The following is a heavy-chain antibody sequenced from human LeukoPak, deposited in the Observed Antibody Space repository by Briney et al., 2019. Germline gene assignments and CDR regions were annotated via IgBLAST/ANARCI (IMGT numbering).Heavy chain of an antibody. J-gene: IGHJ4*02. CDR3: ARDTAWIQLWPLDY. Sequence: GGSLRLSCAASGFTFSSYWMSWVRQAPGKGLEWVANIKQDGSEKYYVDSVKGRFTISRDNAKNSLYLQMNSLRAEDTAVYYCARDTAWIQLWPLDYWGQGTLVTVSS. V-gene: IGHV3-7*01. CDR2: IKQDGSEK. CDR1: GFTFSSYW. D-gene: IGHD5-18*01.